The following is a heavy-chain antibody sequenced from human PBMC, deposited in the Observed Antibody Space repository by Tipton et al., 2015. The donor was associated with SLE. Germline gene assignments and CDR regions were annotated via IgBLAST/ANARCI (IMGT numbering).Heavy chain of an antibody. D-gene: IGHD6-13*01. CDR1: GGSFSGYY. J-gene: IGHJ6*03. CDR2: INHSGST. V-gene: IGHV4-34*01. CDR3: ARDHRAAAGTYYYYYMDV. Sequence: GLVKPSETLSLTCAVYGGSFSGYYWSWIRQPPGKGLEWIGEINHSGSTNYNPSLKSRVTISVDTSKNQFSLKLSSVTAADTAVYYWARDHRAAAGTYYYYYMDVWGKGTTVTVSS.